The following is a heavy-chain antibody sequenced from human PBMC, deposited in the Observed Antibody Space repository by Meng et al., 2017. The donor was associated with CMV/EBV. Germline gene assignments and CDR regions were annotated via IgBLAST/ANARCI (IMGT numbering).Heavy chain of an antibody. CDR2: INHSGST. J-gene: IGHJ6*02. CDR1: GGSFSGYY. Sequence: SETLSLTCAVYGGSFSGYYWSWIRQPPGKGLEWIGEINHSGSTNYIPSLKSRVTISVDTSKNQFSLKLSSVTAADTAVYYCARYGMGAPAFGDYYYYGMDVWGQGTTVTVSS. V-gene: IGHV4-34*01. CDR3: ARYGMGAPAFGDYYYYGMDV. D-gene: IGHD2-2*01.